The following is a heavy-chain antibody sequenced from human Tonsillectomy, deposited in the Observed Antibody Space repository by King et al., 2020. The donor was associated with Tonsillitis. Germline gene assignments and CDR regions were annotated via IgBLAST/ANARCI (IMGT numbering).Heavy chain of an antibody. CDR2: IDSSGSTI. Sequence: EVQLVESGGGLVQPGGSLRLSCAASGFTFSNYEMDWVRQAPGKGLEWVSYIDSSGSTIYYADSVKGRFTISRDNAKNSLYLQMNSLRAEDTAVYYCARAPARHFFDYWGQGTLVTVSS. D-gene: IGHD2-2*01. CDR1: GFTFSNYE. J-gene: IGHJ4*02. CDR3: ARAPARHFFDY. V-gene: IGHV3-48*03.